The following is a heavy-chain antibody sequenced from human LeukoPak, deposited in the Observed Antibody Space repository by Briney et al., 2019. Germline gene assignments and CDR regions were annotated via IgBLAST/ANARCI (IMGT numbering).Heavy chain of an antibody. CDR3: ARQGCSGGSCYSPDTRYAFDI. Sequence: SETLSLTCTVSGGSISSYYWSWIRQPPGKGLEWIGYIYYSGSTNYNPSPKSRVTISVDTSKNQFSLKLSSVTAADTAVYYCARQGCSGGSCYSPDTRYAFDIWGQGTMVTVSS. D-gene: IGHD2-15*01. CDR2: IYYSGST. CDR1: GGSISSYY. J-gene: IGHJ3*02. V-gene: IGHV4-59*08.